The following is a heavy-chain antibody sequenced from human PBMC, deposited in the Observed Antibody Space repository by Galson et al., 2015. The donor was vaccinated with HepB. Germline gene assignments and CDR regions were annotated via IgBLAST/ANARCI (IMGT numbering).Heavy chain of an antibody. Sequence: SVKVSCKASGYTFTSYHINWVRQATGQGLEWMGWMNPNSGNTGYAQKFQGRVTMTRNTSINTAYMELSSLRSEDTAVYYCARVVLHLGELSEREDAFDIWGQGTMVTVSS. J-gene: IGHJ3*02. D-gene: IGHD3-16*02. CDR1: GYTFTSYH. CDR2: MNPNSGNT. V-gene: IGHV1-8*01. CDR3: ARVVLHLGELSEREDAFDI.